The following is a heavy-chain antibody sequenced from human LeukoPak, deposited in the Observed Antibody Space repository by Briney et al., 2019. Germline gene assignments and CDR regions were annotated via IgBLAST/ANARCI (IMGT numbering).Heavy chain of an antibody. Sequence: GGSLRLSCAASGFTFSSYAMTWVRQAPGKGLEWVSAISGSGGSTYYADSVRGRFTISRDNSKNTLYLQMNSLRAEDTAVYYCARYYGSWSADYWGQGTLVTVSS. D-gene: IGHD6-13*01. CDR3: ARYYGSWSADY. V-gene: IGHV3-23*01. CDR1: GFTFSSYA. J-gene: IGHJ4*02. CDR2: ISGSGGST.